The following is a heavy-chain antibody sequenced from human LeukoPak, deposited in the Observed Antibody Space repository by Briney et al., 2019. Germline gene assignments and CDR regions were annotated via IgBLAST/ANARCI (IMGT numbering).Heavy chain of an antibody. Sequence: GSSVKVSCKASGGTFTFGTGGVTWVRQASGQRLEWLGGIIPLFDSPHYAPNFQGRLTITADRFSGVAYMDLSSLSSEDTAVYYCARAYIVNTNGDNVYYYMDVWGTGTTVTVSS. V-gene: IGHV1-69*06. CDR1: GGTFTFGTGG. CDR2: IIPLFDSP. D-gene: IGHD5-24*01. J-gene: IGHJ6*03. CDR3: ARAYIVNTNGDNVYYYMDV.